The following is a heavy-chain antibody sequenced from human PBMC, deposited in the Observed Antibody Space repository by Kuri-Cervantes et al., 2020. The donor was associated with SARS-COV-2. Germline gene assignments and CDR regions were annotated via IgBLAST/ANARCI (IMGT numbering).Heavy chain of an antibody. CDR2: IDWDDDK. Sequence: SGPTLVKPTQTLTLTCAVSGFSLSTSGVCMIWIRQPPGKALEWLARIDWDDDKYYNTSLKTRLTVSKDTSKSQVVLTMTYMDPVDTATYYCARIRSYYDSSGYANDDWGQGTLVTVSS. V-gene: IGHV2-70*11. J-gene: IGHJ4*02. CDR1: GFSLSTSGVC. CDR3: ARIRSYYDSSGYANDD. D-gene: IGHD3-22*01.